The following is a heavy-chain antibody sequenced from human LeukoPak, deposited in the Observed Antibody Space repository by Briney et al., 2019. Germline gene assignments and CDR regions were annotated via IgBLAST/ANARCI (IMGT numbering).Heavy chain of an antibody. CDR2: LYSGGST. J-gene: IGHJ4*02. Sequence: PGRSLRLSCAASGFTVSSNYMSWVRQAPGKGLEWVSVLYSGGSTYSADSVKGRFTISRDNSKNTLYLQMNSLRAEDTAVYYCARDLSGYFDYWGQGTLVTVSS. CDR1: GFTVSSNY. V-gene: IGHV3-53*01. D-gene: IGHD2-15*01. CDR3: ARDLSGYFDY.